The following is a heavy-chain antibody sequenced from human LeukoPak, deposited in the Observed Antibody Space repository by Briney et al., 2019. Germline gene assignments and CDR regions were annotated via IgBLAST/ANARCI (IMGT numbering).Heavy chain of an antibody. Sequence: GGPLRLSCAVSGFNFRDHWMDWVRQAPGKGLQWVGHIKNDGSETYYLDSLKGRFSISRDNTNNALYLQMNSLRVEDTAVYYCVKNDGWFHLAQWGQGTLVTVSS. CDR1: GFNFRDHW. V-gene: IGHV3-7*05. CDR3: VKNDGWFHLAQ. CDR2: IKNDGSET. J-gene: IGHJ4*02. D-gene: IGHD6-19*01.